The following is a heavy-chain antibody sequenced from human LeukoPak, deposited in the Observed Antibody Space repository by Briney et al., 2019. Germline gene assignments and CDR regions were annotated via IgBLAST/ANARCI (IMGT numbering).Heavy chain of an antibody. Sequence: SETLSLTCAVYGGSFSGYYWSWIRQPPGKGLEWIGEINHSGSTNYNPSLKSRVTISVDTSKNQFSLKLSSVTAADTAVYYCARGSSSWFFFDYWGQGTLVTVSS. CDR2: INHSGST. J-gene: IGHJ4*02. CDR3: ARGSSSWFFFDY. D-gene: IGHD6-13*01. CDR1: GGSFSGYY. V-gene: IGHV4-34*01.